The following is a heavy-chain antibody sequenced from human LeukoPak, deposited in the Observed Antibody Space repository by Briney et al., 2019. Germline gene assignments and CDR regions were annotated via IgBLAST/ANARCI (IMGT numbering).Heavy chain of an antibody. CDR3: ARDFPYYSESSGYYFDY. V-gene: IGHV3-48*01. CDR2: ISSSSSTI. D-gene: IGHD3-22*01. Sequence: LPEGSLRLSCAASGFTFSSYSMNWVRQAPGKGLEWVSYISSSSSTIYYADSVKGRFTISRDNAKNSLYLQMNSLRAEDTAVYYCARDFPYYSESSGYYFDYWGQGTLVTVSS. J-gene: IGHJ4*02. CDR1: GFTFSSYS.